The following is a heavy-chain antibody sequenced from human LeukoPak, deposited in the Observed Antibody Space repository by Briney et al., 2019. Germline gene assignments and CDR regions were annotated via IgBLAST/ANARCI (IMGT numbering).Heavy chain of an antibody. CDR2: IIPIFGTA. Sequence: GASVKVSCKASGYTFTSYGISWVRQAPGQGLEWMGGIIPIFGTANYAQKFQGRVTITADESTSTAYMELSSLRSEDTAVYYCARDTRYYDFWSGYPVNWFDPWGQGTLVTVSS. J-gene: IGHJ5*02. CDR1: GYTFTSYG. D-gene: IGHD3-3*01. V-gene: IGHV1-69*13. CDR3: ARDTRYYDFWSGYPVNWFDP.